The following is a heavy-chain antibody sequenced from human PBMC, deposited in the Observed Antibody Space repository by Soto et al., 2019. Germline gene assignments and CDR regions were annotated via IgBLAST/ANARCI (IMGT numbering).Heavy chain of an antibody. V-gene: IGHV4-30-4*01. J-gene: IGHJ5*02. CDR2: IYYSGST. Sequence: SETLSLTCTVSGGSISSGDYYWSWIRQPPGKGLEWIGYIYYSGSTYYNPSLKSRVTISVDTSKNQFSLKLSSVTAADTAVYYCARLNPLNWFDPWGQGTLVTVSS. CDR1: GGSISSGDYY. CDR3: ARLNPLNWFDP.